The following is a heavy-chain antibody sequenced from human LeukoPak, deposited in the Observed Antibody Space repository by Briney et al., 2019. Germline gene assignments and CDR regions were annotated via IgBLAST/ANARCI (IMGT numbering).Heavy chain of an antibody. CDR1: GGSISSYC. CDR2: IYYSGST. J-gene: IGHJ4*02. CDR3: ARGPLSIAATGTYYFDY. Sequence: SETLSLTCTVSGGSISSYCWSWIRQPPGKGLEWIGYIYYSGSTNYNPSLKSRVTISVDTSKNQFSLKLSSVTAADTAVYYCARGPLSIAATGTYYFDYWGQGTLVTVSS. V-gene: IGHV4-59*01. D-gene: IGHD6-13*01.